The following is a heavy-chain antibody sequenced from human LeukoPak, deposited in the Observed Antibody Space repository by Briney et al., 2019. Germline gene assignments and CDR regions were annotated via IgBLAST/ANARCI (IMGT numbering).Heavy chain of an antibody. Sequence: SGTLSLTCAVSGGSISSSNWWSWVRQPPGKGLEWIGEIYHSGSTDYNPSLKSRVTISVDTSKNQFSLKLSSVTAADTAVYYCAAPTTAGYWYFDLWGRGTLVTVSS. CDR2: IYHSGST. V-gene: IGHV4-4*02. D-gene: IGHD4-17*01. J-gene: IGHJ2*01. CDR1: GGSISSSNW. CDR3: AAPTTAGYWYFDL.